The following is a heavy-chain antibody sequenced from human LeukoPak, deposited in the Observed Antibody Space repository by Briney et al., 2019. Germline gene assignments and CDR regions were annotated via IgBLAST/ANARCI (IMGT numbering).Heavy chain of an antibody. D-gene: IGHD3-16*01. CDR1: GFTFSTYA. CDR3: ASPRSVDY. CDR2: ISGSAGGT. V-gene: IGHV3-23*01. J-gene: IGHJ4*02. Sequence: GGSLRLSCAASGFTFSTYAMSWGRQAPGRGLEGFSAISGSAGGTYYADSVKGRFTISRDSSKNTPSLQPHTPRAEDMAVYNCASPRSVDYWGQGTLATVSS.